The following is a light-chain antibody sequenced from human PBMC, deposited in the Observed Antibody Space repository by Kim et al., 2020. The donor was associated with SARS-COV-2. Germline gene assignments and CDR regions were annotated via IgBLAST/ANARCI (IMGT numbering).Light chain of an antibody. CDR3: QAWDSSTYV. J-gene: IGLJ1*01. V-gene: IGLV3-1*01. Sequence: SYELTQPPSVSVSPGQTASITCSGDKLGDTYACWYQQKPGQSPVLVIYQDNKRPSGIPERFSGSNSGNTATLTISGTQAMDEADYYCQAWDSSTYVFGTGTQLTVL. CDR2: QDN. CDR1: KLGDTY.